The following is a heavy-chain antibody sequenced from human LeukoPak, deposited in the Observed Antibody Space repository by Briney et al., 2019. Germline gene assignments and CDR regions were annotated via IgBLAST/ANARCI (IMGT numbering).Heavy chain of an antibody. CDR1: GFTFSSYA. Sequence: GGSLRLSCAASGFTFSSYAMSWVRQAPGKGLEWVAVISYDGSNKYYADSVKGRFTISRDNSKNTLYLQMNSLRAEDTAVYYCARVVAAAGIDYWGQGTLVTVSS. CDR3: ARVVAAAGIDY. J-gene: IGHJ4*02. V-gene: IGHV3-30*03. CDR2: ISYDGSNK. D-gene: IGHD6-13*01.